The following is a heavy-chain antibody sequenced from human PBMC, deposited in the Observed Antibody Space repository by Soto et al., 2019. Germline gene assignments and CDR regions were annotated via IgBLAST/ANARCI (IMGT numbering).Heavy chain of an antibody. J-gene: IGHJ6*02. Sequence: QVQLVQSGAEVTKPGASVKVSCKASGYTFTTYDINWVRQATGQGLEWLGWMSPNSGATGYAQKFQGRVTMTSDTSMTTAYMELSNLRSEDTAMYYCARGVDAGVDVWGQGTTDTVSS. CDR3: ARGVDAGVDV. CDR1: GYTFTTYD. CDR2: MSPNSGAT. D-gene: IGHD1-1*01. V-gene: IGHV1-8*01.